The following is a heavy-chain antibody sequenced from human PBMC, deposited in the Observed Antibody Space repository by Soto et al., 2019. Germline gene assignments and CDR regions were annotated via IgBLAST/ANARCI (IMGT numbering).Heavy chain of an antibody. CDR1: GFTVSSNY. D-gene: IGHD3-3*01. J-gene: IGHJ6*03. CDR3: ARDLGYDFWSGYSAPYYYYMDV. V-gene: IGHV3-66*01. Sequence: GGSLRLSCAASGFTVSSNYMSWVRQAPGKGLEWVSVIYSGGSTYYADSVKGRFTISRDNSKNTLYLQMNSLRAEDTAVYYCARDLGYDFWSGYSAPYYYYMDVWGKGTTVTVSS. CDR2: IYSGGST.